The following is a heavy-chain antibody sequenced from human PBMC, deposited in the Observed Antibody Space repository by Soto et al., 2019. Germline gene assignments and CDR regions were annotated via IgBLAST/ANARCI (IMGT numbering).Heavy chain of an antibody. J-gene: IGHJ4*02. CDR2: ISYDGSNT. CDR3: AKDPSWYDDFPSGLPDY. V-gene: IGHV3-30*18. Sequence: PGGSLRLSCAASGFTFSAFNMHWVRQAPGKGLEWVAVISYDGSNTYYADSVKGRFTISRDNSKDTLYLQMNSLRAEDTAIFYCAKDPSWYDDFPSGLPDYWGQGTLVTVSS. D-gene: IGHD6-13*01. CDR1: GFTFSAFN.